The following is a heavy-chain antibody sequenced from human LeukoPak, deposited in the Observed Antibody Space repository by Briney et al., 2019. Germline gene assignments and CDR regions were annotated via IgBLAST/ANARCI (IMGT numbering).Heavy chain of an antibody. V-gene: IGHV3-9*01. Sequence: GRSLRLSCAASGFTFDDYAMHWVRQAPGKGLEWVSGISWNSGSIGYADSVKGRFTISRDNSKNTLYLQMNSLRAEDTAVYYCAKDELWFGETTYYFDYWGQGTLVTVSS. J-gene: IGHJ4*02. CDR3: AKDELWFGETTYYFDY. CDR2: ISWNSGSI. CDR1: GFTFDDYA. D-gene: IGHD3-10*01.